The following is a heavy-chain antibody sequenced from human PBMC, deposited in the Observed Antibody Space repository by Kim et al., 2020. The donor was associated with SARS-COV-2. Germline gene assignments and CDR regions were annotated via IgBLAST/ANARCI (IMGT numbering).Heavy chain of an antibody. D-gene: IGHD5-12*01. CDR3: ARGAWHSGYGFFDY. V-gene: IGHV4-59*01. Sequence: SETLSLTCTVSGGSISSYYWSWIRQPPGKGLEYIGYIYYSGIPNYNPSLKSRVTILLDTSKNQFSLKLSSVTAADTAVYYCARGAWHSGYGFFDYWGQGTLVTVSS. CDR2: IYYSGIP. J-gene: IGHJ4*02. CDR1: GGSISSYY.